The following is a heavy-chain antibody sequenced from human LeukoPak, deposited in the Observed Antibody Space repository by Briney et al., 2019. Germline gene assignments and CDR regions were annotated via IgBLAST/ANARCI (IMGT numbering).Heavy chain of an antibody. Sequence: ASVKVSCKASGYTFASYGISWVRQAPGQGLEWMGWISAYNGNTNYAQKFQGRLTMTTDTSTSTAYMELKSLRSNDTAAYYCAKCVSAYWSENWGQGTLVTVS. CDR2: ISAYNGNT. J-gene: IGHJ4*02. V-gene: IGHV1-18*01. CDR3: AKCVSAYWSEN. CDR1: GYTFASYG. D-gene: IGHD3-3*01.